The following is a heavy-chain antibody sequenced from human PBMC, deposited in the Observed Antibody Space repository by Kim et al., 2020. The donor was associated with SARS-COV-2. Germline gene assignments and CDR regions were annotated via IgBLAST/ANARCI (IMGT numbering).Heavy chain of an antibody. V-gene: IGHV4-59*01. Sequence: SETLSLTCTVSGGSISSYYWSWIRQPPGKGLEWIGYIYYSGSTNYNPSLKSRVTISVDTSKNQFSLKLSSVTAADTAVYYCARDSGKGSGSYYNSNWFDPWGQGTLVTVSS. CDR3: ARDSGKGSGSYYNSNWFDP. D-gene: IGHD3-10*01. CDR2: IYYSGST. J-gene: IGHJ5*02. CDR1: GGSISSYY.